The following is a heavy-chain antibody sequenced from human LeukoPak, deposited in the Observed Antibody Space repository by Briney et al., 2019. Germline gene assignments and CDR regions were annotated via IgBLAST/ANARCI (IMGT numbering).Heavy chain of an antibody. CDR3: ARGPPRGRARYYYDSSGYYLDY. CDR2: IGTAGDT. V-gene: IGHV3-13*01. CDR1: GFTFSSYD. J-gene: IGHJ4*02. Sequence: PGGSLRLSCAASGFTFSSYDMHWVRQATGKGLEWVSAIGTAGDTYYPGSVKGRFTISRENAKNSLYLQMNSLRAGDTAVYYCARGPPRGRARYYYDSSGYYLDYWGQGTLVTVSS. D-gene: IGHD3-22*01.